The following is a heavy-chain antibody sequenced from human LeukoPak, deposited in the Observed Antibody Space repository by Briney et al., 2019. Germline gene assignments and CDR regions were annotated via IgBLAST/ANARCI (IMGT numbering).Heavy chain of an antibody. CDR1: GFTFTGYY. Sequence: ASVKVSCKASGFTFTGYYIHWVRQAPGQGLEWMGWINPNSGGTNYAQKFQGRVTMTRDTSISTAYMELSRLRSDDTAVYYCARGAPYYYYYYMDVWGKGTTVTVSS. J-gene: IGHJ6*03. CDR2: INPNSGGT. CDR3: ARGAPYYYYYYMDV. V-gene: IGHV1-2*02.